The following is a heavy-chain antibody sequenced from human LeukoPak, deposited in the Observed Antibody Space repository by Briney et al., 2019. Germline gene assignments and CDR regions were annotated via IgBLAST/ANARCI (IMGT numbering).Heavy chain of an antibody. J-gene: IGHJ4*02. D-gene: IGHD2-2*01. CDR1: GGTFSSYA. CDR2: IIPIFGTA. V-gene: IGHV1-69*06. CDR3: AREEGYCSSTSCYVL. Sequence: GASVKVSCKASGGTFSSYAISWVRQAPGQGHEWMGGIIPIFGTANYAQKFQGRVTITADKSTSTAYMELSSLRSEDTAVYYCAREEGYCSSTSCYVLWGQGTLVTVSS.